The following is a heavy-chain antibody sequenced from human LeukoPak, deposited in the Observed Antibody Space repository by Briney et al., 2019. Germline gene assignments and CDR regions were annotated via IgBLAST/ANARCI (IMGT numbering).Heavy chain of an antibody. CDR2: IFYSGNT. CDR1: GGSISSSSYY. J-gene: IGHJ4*02. CDR3: AGGVWGSYRYTGSFDY. V-gene: IGHV4-39*02. D-gene: IGHD3-16*02. Sequence: PSETLSLTCTVSGGSISSSSYYWGWIRQPPGKGLEWIGSIFYSGNTYYNASLESRVTISVDTSKNHFSPKLSSVTSADTAVYYCAGGVWGSYRYTGSFDYWGQGTLVIVSS.